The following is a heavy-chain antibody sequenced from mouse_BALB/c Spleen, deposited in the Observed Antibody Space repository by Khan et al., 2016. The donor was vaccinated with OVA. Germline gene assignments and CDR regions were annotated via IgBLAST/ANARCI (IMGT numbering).Heavy chain of an antibody. D-gene: IGHD3-1*01. CDR1: GFSLTSYG. V-gene: IGHV2-9*02. J-gene: IGHJ2*01. CDR2: IWAGGST. Sequence: QVQLKESGPGLVAPSQSLSITCTVSGFSLTSYGVHWVRQPPGKGLDWQGVIWAGGSTNYNSAPMSRLSISKDNPKSQVFLKMNSLQTDDTAMYYCARLGDIWGQGTTLTGSS. CDR3: ARLGDI.